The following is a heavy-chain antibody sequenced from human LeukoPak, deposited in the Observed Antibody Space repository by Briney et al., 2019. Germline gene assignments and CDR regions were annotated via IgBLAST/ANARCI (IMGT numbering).Heavy chain of an antibody. CDR1: GDTVSSNSAA. CDR3: ARDRVHSGSSYSVVAFDI. CDR2: TYYRSKWYN. V-gene: IGHV6-1*01. J-gene: IGHJ3*02. Sequence: SQTLSLTCAISGDTVSSNSAAWNWIRQSPSRGLEWLRRTYYRSKWYNDYAVSVKSRITINPDTSKNQFSLQLNSVTPEDTAVYYCARDRVHSGSSYSVVAFDIWGQGTMVTVSS. D-gene: IGHD1-26*01.